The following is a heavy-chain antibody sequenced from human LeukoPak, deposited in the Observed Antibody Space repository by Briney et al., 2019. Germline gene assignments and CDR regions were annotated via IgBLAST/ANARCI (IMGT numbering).Heavy chain of an antibody. J-gene: IGHJ4*02. CDR1: GFTFGSYA. CDR3: ARAESGYGLFDY. V-gene: IGHV3-30*04. CDR2: ISYDGSNK. Sequence: PGRSLRLSCAASGFTFGSYAMHWVRQAPGKGLEWVAVISYDGSNKYYADSVKGRFTISRDNSKNTLYLQMNSLRAEDTAVYYCARAESGYGLFDYWGQGTLVTVSS. D-gene: IGHD5-12*01.